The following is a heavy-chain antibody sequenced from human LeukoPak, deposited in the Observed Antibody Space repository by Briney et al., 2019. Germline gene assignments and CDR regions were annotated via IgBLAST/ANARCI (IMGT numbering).Heavy chain of an antibody. CDR1: GFTFSSYA. V-gene: IGHV3-23*01. CDR3: AKDRAQQLVLDF. J-gene: IGHJ4*02. Sequence: PGRSLRLSCAASGFTFSSYAMHWVRQAPGKGLECVSANIGSGSSTYFADSVKGRFTISRDNSKNTLFLQMNSLRAEDTAVYYCAKDRAQQLVLDFWGQGTLVTVSS. D-gene: IGHD6-13*01. CDR2: NIGSGSST.